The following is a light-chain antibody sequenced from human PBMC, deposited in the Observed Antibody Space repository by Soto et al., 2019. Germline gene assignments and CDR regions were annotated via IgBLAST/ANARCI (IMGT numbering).Light chain of an antibody. Sequence: DIQMTQSPSSVSASVGDSVTITCRASQGVSDWVAWYQQKPGEAPKLLIYGSSSLLSGVPSRFSGSGSGTEFTLTISSLQPDDFATYYCQQYNSYSWKFGQGTKVDIK. CDR3: QQYNSYSWK. J-gene: IGKJ1*01. V-gene: IGKV1D-16*01. CDR2: GSS. CDR1: QGVSDW.